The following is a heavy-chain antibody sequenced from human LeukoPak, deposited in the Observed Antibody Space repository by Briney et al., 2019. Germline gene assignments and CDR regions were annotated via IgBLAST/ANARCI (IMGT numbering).Heavy chain of an antibody. CDR1: GFTFSSYG. D-gene: IGHD2-2*01. CDR3: AKAPVGCSSTSCYAEYYYGMDV. CDR2: ISYDGSNK. V-gene: IGHV3-30*18. J-gene: IGHJ6*04. Sequence: GGSLRLSCAASGFTFSSYGMHWVRQAPGKGLEWVAVISYDGSNKYYADSVKGRFTISRDNSKNTLYLQMNSPRAEDTAVYYCAKAPVGCSSTSCYAEYYYGMDVWGKGTTVTVSS.